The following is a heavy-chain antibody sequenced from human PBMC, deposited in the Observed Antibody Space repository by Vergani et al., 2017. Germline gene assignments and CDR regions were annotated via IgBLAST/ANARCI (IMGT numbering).Heavy chain of an antibody. CDR2: IRQDGSEK. Sequence: EVQLVESGGGLVQSGGSLRLSCAASGFVLSTYWMTWVRQAPGQGLEWVASIRQDGSEKYCVDSVKGRFTISRDNAKNSLYLQMNSLRAEDTALYYCARSPYYDSSGYYLYWGQGTLVTVSS. J-gene: IGHJ4*02. CDR3: ARSPYYDSSGYYLY. D-gene: IGHD3-22*01. V-gene: IGHV3-7*03. CDR1: GFVLSTYW.